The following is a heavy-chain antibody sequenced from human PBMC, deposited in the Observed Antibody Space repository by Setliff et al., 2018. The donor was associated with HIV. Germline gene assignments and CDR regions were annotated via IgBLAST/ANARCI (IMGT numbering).Heavy chain of an antibody. CDR3: VRVGGGSWLGIHYYYYMDV. Sequence: SETLSLTCSVFGASISGSDYYWGWIRQLPEKGLEWIGSIYYSGSAYHNPSLESRVAMSVDTAKKQFSLKLTSLTGADTAIYYCVRVGGGSWLGIHYYYYMDVWGKGIAVS. D-gene: IGHD2-15*01. CDR1: GASISGSDYY. J-gene: IGHJ6*03. V-gene: IGHV4-39*01. CDR2: IYYSGSA.